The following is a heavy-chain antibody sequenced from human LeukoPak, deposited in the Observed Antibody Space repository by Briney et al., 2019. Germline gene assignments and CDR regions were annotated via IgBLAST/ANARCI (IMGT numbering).Heavy chain of an antibody. D-gene: IGHD1-26*01. CDR2: INHSGST. Sequence: PSETLSLTCAVYGGSFSGYYWSWIRHPPGKGLEWIGEINHSGSTNYNPSLKSRVTISVDTSKNQFSLKLSSVTAADTAVYYCARRLRGRSYSGSRGSGFDYWGQGTLVTVSS. CDR1: GGSFSGYY. V-gene: IGHV4-34*01. CDR3: ARRLRGRSYSGSRGSGFDY. J-gene: IGHJ4*02.